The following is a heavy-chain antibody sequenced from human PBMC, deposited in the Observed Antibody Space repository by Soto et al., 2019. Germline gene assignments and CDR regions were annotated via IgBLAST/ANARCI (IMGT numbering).Heavy chain of an antibody. CDR3: ARDHSRGWYYFDY. CDR1: GFTFSSYA. V-gene: IGHV3-30-3*01. CDR2: ISYDGSNK. J-gene: IGHJ4*02. Sequence: QVQLVESGGGVVQPGRSLRLSCAASGFTFSSYAMHWVRQAPGKGLEWEAVISYDGSNKYYADSVKGRFTISRDNSKNTLYLQENSLSAEDTAVYYCARDHSRGWYYFDYWGQGTLVTVSS. D-gene: IGHD6-19*01.